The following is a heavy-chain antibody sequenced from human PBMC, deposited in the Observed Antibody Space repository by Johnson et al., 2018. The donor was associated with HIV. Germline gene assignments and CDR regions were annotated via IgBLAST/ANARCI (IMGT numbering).Heavy chain of an antibody. J-gene: IGHJ3*02. CDR2: IRSKAYGGTT. CDR3: AKEVRLGYPPQIDAFDI. V-gene: IGHV3-49*04. CDR1: GFTFGDYA. D-gene: IGHD3-9*01. Sequence: EVQLLESGGGLVQPGRSLRLSCTASGFTFGDYAMGWVRQAPGKGLEWVGFIRSKAYGGTTEYAASVKGRFTISRDDSKSLAYLQMNSLRAEDTAVYYCAKEVRLGYPPQIDAFDIWGQGTMVSVSS.